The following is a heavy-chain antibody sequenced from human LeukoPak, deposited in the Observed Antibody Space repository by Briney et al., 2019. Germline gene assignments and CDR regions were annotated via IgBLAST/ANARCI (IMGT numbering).Heavy chain of an antibody. D-gene: IGHD2/OR15-2a*01. Sequence: PGGSLRLSCAASGFTFSNYWLHWVRQAPGKGLVWVSRINIDGSDTSYADSVKGRLTISRDNAKNTLYLQVSSLRAEDTAVYYCARVEWGTCNNRRCRNIDYWGQGTLVTVSS. J-gene: IGHJ4*02. V-gene: IGHV3-74*01. CDR3: ARVEWGTCNNRRCRNIDY. CDR1: GFTFSNYW. CDR2: INIDGSDT.